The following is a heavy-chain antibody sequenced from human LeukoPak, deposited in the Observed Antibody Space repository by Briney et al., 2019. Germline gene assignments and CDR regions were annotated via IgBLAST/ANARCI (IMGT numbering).Heavy chain of an antibody. CDR3: ARESVAARSGIFDY. J-gene: IGHJ4*02. CDR2: IIPIFGTA. V-gene: IGHV1-69*05. D-gene: IGHD6-6*01. CDR1: GGTFSSYA. Sequence: GASVKVSCKASGGTFSSYAISWVRQVPGQGLEWMGGIIPIFGTANYAQKFQGRVTITTDESTSTAYMELSSLRSEDTAVYYCARESVAARSGIFDYWGQGTLVTVSS.